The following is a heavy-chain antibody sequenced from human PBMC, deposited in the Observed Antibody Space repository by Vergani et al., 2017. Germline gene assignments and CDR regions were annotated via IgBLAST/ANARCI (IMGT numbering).Heavy chain of an antibody. CDR2: IRYDGSNN. Sequence: QVQLVESGGGVVQPGGSLRLSCAASGFTFSSYGMHWVRQAPGKGLEWVAFIRYDGSNNYYADSVKGRFTISRDNSKNTLYLQMNSLRAEDTAVYYCAKERVWSVVVAATPVWFDPWGQGTLVTVSS. V-gene: IGHV3-30*02. D-gene: IGHD2-15*01. CDR3: AKERVWSVVVAATPVWFDP. CDR1: GFTFSSYG. J-gene: IGHJ5*02.